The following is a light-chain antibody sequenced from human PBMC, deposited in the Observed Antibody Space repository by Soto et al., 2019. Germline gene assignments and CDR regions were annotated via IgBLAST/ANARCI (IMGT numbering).Light chain of an antibody. Sequence: QSALTQPASVSGSPGQSITISCTGTSSDVGGYNFVSWYQQHPGKAPRLMILDVDNRPSGVSTRFSGSKSGNTASLTISGLQAEDEADYYCCSNSGSSTIVVFGGGTKLTVL. CDR3: CSNSGSSTIVV. CDR1: SSDVGGYNF. V-gene: IGLV2-14*03. CDR2: DVD. J-gene: IGLJ2*01.